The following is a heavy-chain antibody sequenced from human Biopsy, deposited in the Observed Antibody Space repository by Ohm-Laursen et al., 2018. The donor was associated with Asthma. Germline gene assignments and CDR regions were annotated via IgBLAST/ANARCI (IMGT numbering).Heavy chain of an antibody. CDR3: ARGGLGYCSSTSCYQNYYYGMDV. D-gene: IGHD2-2*01. J-gene: IGHJ6*02. CDR1: GFTFSSYG. CDR2: IWYDGSNK. V-gene: IGHV3-33*01. Sequence: SLRLSCAASGFTFSSYGMRWVRQAPGKGLEWEAVIWYDGSNKYYADSVKGRFTISRDNSKNTLYLQMNSLRAEDTAVYYCARGGLGYCSSTSCYQNYYYGMDVWGQGTTVTVSS.